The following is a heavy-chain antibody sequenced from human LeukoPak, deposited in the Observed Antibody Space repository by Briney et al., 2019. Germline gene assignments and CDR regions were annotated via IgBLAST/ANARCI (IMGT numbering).Heavy chain of an antibody. V-gene: IGHV1-24*01. J-gene: IGHJ3*02. Sequence: VASVKVSCKVSGYTLTELSMHWVRQAPGKGLEWMGGFDPEDGETIYAQKFQGRVTMTEDTSTDTAYMELSSLRSEDTAVYYCATEFRKFPHDAFDIWGQGTMVTVSS. D-gene: IGHD1-14*01. CDR3: ATEFRKFPHDAFDI. CDR1: GYTLTELS. CDR2: FDPEDGET.